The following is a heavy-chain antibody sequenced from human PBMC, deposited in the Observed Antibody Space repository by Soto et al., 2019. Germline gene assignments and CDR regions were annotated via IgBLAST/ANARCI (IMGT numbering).Heavy chain of an antibody. CDR3: ARDLDYHLPGGIDY. CDR2: ISYDGSNE. Sequence: QVQLVESGGGVVQPGRSLRLSCAASGFTLSSYAMHWVRQAPGKGLEWVALISYDGSNEYYADSVKGRFTISRDNSKNTLYLQMTSLRADDTAVYYCARDLDYHLPGGIDYWGQGTLVTVSS. CDR1: GFTLSSYA. J-gene: IGHJ4*02. D-gene: IGHD2-2*01. V-gene: IGHV3-30-3*01.